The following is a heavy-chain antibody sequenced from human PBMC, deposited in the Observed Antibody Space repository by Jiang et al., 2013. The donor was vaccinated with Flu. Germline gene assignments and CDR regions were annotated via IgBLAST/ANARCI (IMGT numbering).Heavy chain of an antibody. CDR2: HTTGSKWYN. Sequence: QSPSRGLEWLGRHTTGSKWYNDYAVSVKSRITINPDTSKNQFSLQLNSVTPEDTAVYYCARGIAVAAFDYWGQGTLVTVSS. CDR3: ARGIAVAAFDY. J-gene: IGHJ4*02. V-gene: IGHV6-1*01. D-gene: IGHD6-19*01.